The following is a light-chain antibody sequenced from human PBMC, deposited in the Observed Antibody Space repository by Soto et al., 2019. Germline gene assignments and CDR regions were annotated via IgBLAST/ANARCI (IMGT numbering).Light chain of an antibody. V-gene: IGLV2-14*01. CDR1: SSDVGGYNY. CDR2: DVS. J-gene: IGLJ2*01. CDR3: SSYTSSTVV. Sequence: QSALTQPASASGSPGQSITISCTGTSSDVGGYNYVSWYQQHPGKAPKLMIYDVSNRPSGVSNRFSGSKSGNTASLTSCGLQAEDEADYYCSSYTSSTVVFGGGTKLTVL.